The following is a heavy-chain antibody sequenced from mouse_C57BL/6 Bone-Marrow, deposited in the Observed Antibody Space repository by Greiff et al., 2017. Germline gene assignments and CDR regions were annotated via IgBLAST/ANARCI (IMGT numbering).Heavy chain of an antibody. CDR1: GYTFTSYW. V-gene: IGHV1-50*01. J-gene: IGHJ3*01. CDR3: ARGGFAY. Sequence: QVQLQQPGAELVKPGASVKLSCKASGYTFTSYWMQWVKQRPGTGLEWIGEIDPSDSYTNYNQKFKGKATLTVDTSSSTAYMQLSSLTSEDSAVYYCARGGFAYWGQGTLVTVSA. CDR2: IDPSDSYT.